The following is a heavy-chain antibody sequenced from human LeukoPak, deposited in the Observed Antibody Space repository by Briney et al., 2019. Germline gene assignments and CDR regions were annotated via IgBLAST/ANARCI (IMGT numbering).Heavy chain of an antibody. J-gene: IGHJ4*02. Sequence: GGSLRLSCAASGFTFSSYGMHWVRQAPGKGLEWVAVISYDGSNKYYADSVKGRFTISRDNSKNTLYLQMNSLRAEDTAVYYSYANYKYFDYWGQGTLVTVSS. D-gene: IGHD3-10*01. CDR1: GFTFSSYG. V-gene: IGHV3-30*19. CDR3: YANYKYFDY. CDR2: ISYDGSNK.